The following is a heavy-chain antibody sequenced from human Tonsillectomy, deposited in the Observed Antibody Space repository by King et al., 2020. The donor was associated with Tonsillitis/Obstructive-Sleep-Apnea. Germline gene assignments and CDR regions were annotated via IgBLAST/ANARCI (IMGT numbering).Heavy chain of an antibody. V-gene: IGHV3-30*03. CDR2: ISYDGSKK. CDR3: ARDFSRIYCIDY. J-gene: IGHJ4*02. D-gene: IGHD1-26*01. Sequence: HVQLVESGGGVVQPGRSLRLSCAASGFTFSSYGMHWVRQAPGKGLEWVAIISYDGSKKYYADSVKGRFTISRDSSKNTLYLQMNSLRAEDTAVYYCARDFSRIYCIDYCGQGALVTVSS. CDR1: GFTFSSYG.